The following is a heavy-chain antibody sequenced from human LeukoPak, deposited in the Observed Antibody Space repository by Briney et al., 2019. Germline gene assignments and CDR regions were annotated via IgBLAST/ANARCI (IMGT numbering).Heavy chain of an antibody. V-gene: IGHV3-21*01. CDR1: GFSFSSYT. CDR2: ISSSSSYI. D-gene: IGHD3-3*01. Sequence: GGSLRLSCAASGFSFSSYTMNWVRQAPGKGLEWVSSISSSSSYIYYADSVKGRFTISRDNAKNSLYLQTNSLRAEDTAVYYCAREGGYDFWSGPGMDVWGQGTTVTVSS. CDR3: AREGGYDFWSGPGMDV. J-gene: IGHJ6*02.